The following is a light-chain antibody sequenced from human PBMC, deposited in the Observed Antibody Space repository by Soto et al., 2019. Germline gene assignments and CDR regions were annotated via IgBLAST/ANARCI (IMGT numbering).Light chain of an antibody. CDR1: QNIDTS. Sequence: DIQMTQSPSALSASIGDRVTITCRASQNIDTSLAWYQQKPGKAPKSLIFDASNLASGVSSRLRGSGSGTEFTLTIDNLQPDDSGSYYCQHYKAFSPWTFGQGTKVEIK. V-gene: IGKV1-5*01. CDR3: QHYKAFSPWT. J-gene: IGKJ1*01. CDR2: DAS.